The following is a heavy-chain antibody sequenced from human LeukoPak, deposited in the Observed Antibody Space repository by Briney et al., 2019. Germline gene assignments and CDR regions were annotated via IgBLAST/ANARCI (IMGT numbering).Heavy chain of an antibody. J-gene: IGHJ4*02. D-gene: IGHD3-22*01. Sequence: PSETLSLTCAVPGGSISSGGYSWSWIRQPPGKGLEWIGYIYHSGSTYYNPSLKSRVTISVDRSKNQFSLKLSSVTAADTAVYYCAREDSSGYAFDYWGQGTLVTVSS. CDR1: GGSISSGGYS. CDR3: AREDSSGYAFDY. CDR2: IYHSGST. V-gene: IGHV4-30-2*01.